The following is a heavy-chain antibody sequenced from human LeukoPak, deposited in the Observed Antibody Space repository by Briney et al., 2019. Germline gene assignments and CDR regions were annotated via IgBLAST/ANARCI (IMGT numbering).Heavy chain of an antibody. J-gene: IGHJ4*02. CDR2: INHSGST. Sequence: SETLSLTCAVYGGPFSGYYGSGPRHPPGRGREWIGEINHSGSTNYNPSLKSRVTISVDTSKNQFSLKLSSVTAADTAVYYCARGRSSWYGAYYFDYWGQGTLVTVSS. CDR3: ARGRSSWYGAYYFDY. V-gene: IGHV4-34*01. D-gene: IGHD6-13*01. CDR1: GGPFSGYY.